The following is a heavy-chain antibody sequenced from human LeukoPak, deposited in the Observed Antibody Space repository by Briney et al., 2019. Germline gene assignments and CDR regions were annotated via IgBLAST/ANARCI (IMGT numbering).Heavy chain of an antibody. J-gene: IGHJ4*02. CDR1: EFTFSSYA. CDR2: ISGSGGNT. Sequence: GGSLRLFCAACEFTFSSYAMSWVRQAPGKGLEWVSDISGSGGNTYYADSVKGRFTISRDNSKNTLYLQMNSLRAEDTAVYYCAKDVHYFRSGTYYTLDYWGQGTLVTVSS. CDR3: AKDVHYFRSGTYYTLDY. V-gene: IGHV3-23*01. D-gene: IGHD3-10*01.